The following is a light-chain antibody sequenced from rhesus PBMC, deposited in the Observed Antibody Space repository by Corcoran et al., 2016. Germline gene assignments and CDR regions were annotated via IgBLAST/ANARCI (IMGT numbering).Light chain of an antibody. Sequence: DVQMTQSPASLSASVGDRVTITCRASQGISSYITWYQQKPGKAPKLLIYYANSLESGVPSRFSGSGAGTEFTLTISSLQPEDFATYYCQQYNILPLTFGGGTKVEIK. CDR1: QGISSY. V-gene: IGKV1-32*01. J-gene: IGKJ4*01. CDR3: QQYNILPLT. CDR2: YAN.